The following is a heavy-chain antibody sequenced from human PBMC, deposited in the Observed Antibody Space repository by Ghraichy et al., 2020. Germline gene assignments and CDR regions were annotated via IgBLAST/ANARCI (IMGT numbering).Heavy chain of an antibody. V-gene: IGHV1-3*01. CDR2: INAGNGNT. CDR1: GYTFTSYA. J-gene: IGHJ2*01. D-gene: IGHD3-9*01. Sequence: ASVKVSCKASGYTFTSYAMHWVRQAPGQRLEWMGWINAGNGNTKYSQKFQGRVTITRDTSASTAYMELSSLRSEDTAVYYCARARLDDILTGYYRRYWYFDLWGRGTLVTVSS. CDR3: ARARLDDILTGYYRRYWYFDL.